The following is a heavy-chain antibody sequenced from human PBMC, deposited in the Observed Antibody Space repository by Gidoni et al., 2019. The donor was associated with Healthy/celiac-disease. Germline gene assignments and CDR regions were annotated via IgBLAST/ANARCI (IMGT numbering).Heavy chain of an antibody. J-gene: IGHJ5*02. CDR2: ISYDGSNK. D-gene: IGHD3-3*01. V-gene: IGHV3-30*18. CDR1: GFTFSSYG. Sequence: QVQLVESGGGVVQPGRSLRLSCAASGFTFSSYGMHWVRQAPGKGLEGVAVISYDGSNKYYADSVKGRFTISRDNSKNTLYLQMNSLRAEDTAVYYCAKPYYDFWSGYSMGHNWFDPWGQGTLVTVSS. CDR3: AKPYYDFWSGYSMGHNWFDP.